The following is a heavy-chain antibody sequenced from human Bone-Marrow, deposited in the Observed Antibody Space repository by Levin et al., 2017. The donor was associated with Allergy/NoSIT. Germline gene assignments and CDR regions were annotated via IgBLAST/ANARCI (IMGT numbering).Heavy chain of an antibody. Sequence: SQTLSLTCSVSGASMTTNSYHWGWFRQPPGKGLEWIGSIHYSGTSYLNPSLESRVSISVDTSKSQFSLMLRSVTAADTAMFYCVRLAGCNGVNCYYGVDVWGQGTTVIVSS. CDR2: IHYSGTS. J-gene: IGHJ6*02. D-gene: IGHD2-8*01. V-gene: IGHV4-39*01. CDR1: GASMTTNSYH. CDR3: VRLAGCNGVNCYYGVDV.